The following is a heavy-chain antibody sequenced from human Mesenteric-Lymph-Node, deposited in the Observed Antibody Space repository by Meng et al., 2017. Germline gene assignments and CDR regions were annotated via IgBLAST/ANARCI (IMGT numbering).Heavy chain of an antibody. D-gene: IGHD3-16*01. V-gene: IGHV4-34*01. CDR1: GGSFSGYY. CDR2: INHSGST. CDR3: ARAALGDYVWGSYAAFDI. J-gene: IGHJ3*02. Sequence: SETLSLTCAVYGGSFSGYYWSWIRQPPGKGLEWIGEINHSGSTNYNPSLKSRVTISVDTSKNQFSLKLSSVTAADTAVYYCARAALGDYVWGSYAAFDIWGQGTMVTVSS.